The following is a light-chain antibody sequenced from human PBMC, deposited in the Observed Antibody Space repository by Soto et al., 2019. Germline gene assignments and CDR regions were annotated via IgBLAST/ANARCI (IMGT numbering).Light chain of an antibody. CDR1: SSDVGGYNY. CDR3: NSYAGSFNWV. V-gene: IGLV2-8*01. CDR2: EVS. Sequence: QSVLTQPPSASGSPGQSVTISCTGTSSDVGGYNYVSWYQQNPGKAPKLIISEVSKRPSGVPDRFSGSKSGNTASLTVSGLQAEDEADYYCNSYAGSFNWVFGGGTKVTVL. J-gene: IGLJ2*01.